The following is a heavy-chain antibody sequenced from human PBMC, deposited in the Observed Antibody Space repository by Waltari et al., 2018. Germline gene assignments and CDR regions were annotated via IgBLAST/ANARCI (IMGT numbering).Heavy chain of an antibody. V-gene: IGHV1-2*02. CDR1: GYTFTGYY. CDR2: INPNSGGT. D-gene: IGHD6-13*01. J-gene: IGHJ4*02. CDR3: ARDRRMGSSWSYYFDY. Sequence: QVQLVQSGAEVKKPGASVKVSCKASGYTFTGYYMHWVRQAPGQGLEWMGWINPNSGGTNYAQKFQGRVTMTRDTSISTAYMELSRLRSDDTAVYYCARDRRMGSSWSYYFDYWGQGTLVTVSS.